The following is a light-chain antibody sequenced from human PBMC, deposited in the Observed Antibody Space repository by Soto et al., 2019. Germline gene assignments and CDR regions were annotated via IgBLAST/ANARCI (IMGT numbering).Light chain of an antibody. J-gene: IGKJ1*01. CDR3: QQYNDWPPLT. CDR2: DVS. Sequence: EIVLTQSPATLSLSTGERATLSCRASPSVSSYLAWYQQKPGQAPRLLIYDVSNRATGIPARFSGSGSGTEFTLTIRSLQSEDFAIYYCQQYNDWPPLTFGQGTKVDI. CDR1: PSVSSY. V-gene: IGKV3-11*01.